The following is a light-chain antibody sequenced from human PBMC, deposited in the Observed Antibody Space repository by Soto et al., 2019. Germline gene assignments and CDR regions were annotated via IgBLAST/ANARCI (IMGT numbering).Light chain of an antibody. CDR1: SSDVGSYNL. Sequence: QSVRTQPASGSGAPGQSISISCTGTSSDVGSYNLVSWYQQHPGKAPKLMIYEVSKRPSGVSNRFSGSKSGNTASLTISGLQAEDEADYYCCSYAGSSTSYVFGTGTKVTVL. CDR3: CSYAGSSTSYV. V-gene: IGLV2-23*02. J-gene: IGLJ1*01. CDR2: EVS.